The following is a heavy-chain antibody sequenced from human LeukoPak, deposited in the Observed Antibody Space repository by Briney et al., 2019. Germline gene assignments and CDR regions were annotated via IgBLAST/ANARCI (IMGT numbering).Heavy chain of an antibody. D-gene: IGHD2-8*01. Sequence: SETLTFTCTVSGGSVSRYYWSWIRQPPGKGLEWIGYIYYSGSTNYNPSLKSRVTISRDTSKNQFSLKLRSVTAADTAVYYCTSGGMVSGDYWGHGTLVTVSS. V-gene: IGHV4-59*02. J-gene: IGHJ4*01. CDR2: IYYSGST. CDR1: GGSVSRYY. CDR3: TSGGMVSGDY.